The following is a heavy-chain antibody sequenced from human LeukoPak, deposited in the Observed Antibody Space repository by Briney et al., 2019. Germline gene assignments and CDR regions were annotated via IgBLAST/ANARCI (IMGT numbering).Heavy chain of an antibody. D-gene: IGHD6-13*01. CDR1: RFTFSSYW. CDR2: IKQDGSEK. CDR3: AKAASSSWPSYYYGMDV. V-gene: IGHV3-7*03. J-gene: IGHJ6*02. Sequence: GGSLRLSCAASRFTFSSYWMSWVRQAPGKGLEWVANIKQDGSEKYYVDSVKGRFTISKDNSKNTVYLQMSSLRVDDTAVYYCAKAASSSWPSYYYGMDVWGQGTTVTVSS.